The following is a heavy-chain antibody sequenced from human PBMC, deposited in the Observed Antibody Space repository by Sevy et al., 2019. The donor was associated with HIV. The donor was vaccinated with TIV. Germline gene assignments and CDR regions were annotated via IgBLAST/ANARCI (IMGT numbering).Heavy chain of an antibody. CDR2: IYYSGST. J-gene: IGHJ6*02. CDR3: AREDGYYGMDV. V-gene: IGHV4-30-4*02. Sequence: SDTLSLTCTVSGGSISSGDYYWSWIRQPPGKGLEWIGYIYYSGSTYYNPSLKSRVTISVDTSKNQFSLKLSSVTAADTAVYYCAREDGYYGMDVWGQGTTVTVSS. CDR1: GGSISSGDYY.